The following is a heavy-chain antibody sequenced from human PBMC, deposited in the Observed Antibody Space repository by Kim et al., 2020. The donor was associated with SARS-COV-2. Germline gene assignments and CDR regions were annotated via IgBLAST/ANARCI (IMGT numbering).Heavy chain of an antibody. CDR3: ARASGYSGYGVDAFDI. J-gene: IGHJ3*02. Sequence: KFQGRVTITADESTSTAYMELSSLRSEDTAVYYCARASGYSGYGVDAFDIWGQGTMVTVSS. V-gene: IGHV1-69*01. D-gene: IGHD5-12*01.